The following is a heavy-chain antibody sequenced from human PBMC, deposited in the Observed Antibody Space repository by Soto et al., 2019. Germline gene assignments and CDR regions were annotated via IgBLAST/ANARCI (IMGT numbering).Heavy chain of an antibody. Sequence: EASVKVSCKASGYTFTSYGISWVRQAPGQGLEWMGWISAYNGNTNYAQKLQGRVTMTTDTSTSTAYMELRSLRSDDTAVYYCARDRPYYALWSGYLEGFDHWGQGTLVTVSS. CDR3: ARDRPYYALWSGYLEGFDH. CDR2: ISAYNGNT. D-gene: IGHD3-3*01. CDR1: GYTFTSYG. J-gene: IGHJ4*02. V-gene: IGHV1-18*01.